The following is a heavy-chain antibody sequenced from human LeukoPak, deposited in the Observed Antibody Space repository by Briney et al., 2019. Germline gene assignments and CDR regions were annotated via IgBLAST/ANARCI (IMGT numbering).Heavy chain of an antibody. D-gene: IGHD6-19*01. J-gene: IGHJ6*02. CDR3: ARARGSSSGWGHYYYSLDV. CDR2: IKDRGNV. CDR1: GGSFSGYY. V-gene: IGHV4-34*01. Sequence: SETPSLTCAVYGGSFSGYYWTWVRQPPGKGREWIGEIKDRGNVNYNPSLRSRVTMSVDTAKSQFSVKLTSVTAADTSVFYCARARGSSSGWGHYYYSLDVWGQGTTVTVSS.